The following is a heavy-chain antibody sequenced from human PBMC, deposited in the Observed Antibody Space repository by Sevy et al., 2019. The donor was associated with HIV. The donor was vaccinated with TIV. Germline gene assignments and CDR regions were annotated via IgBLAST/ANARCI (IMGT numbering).Heavy chain of an antibody. CDR3: ARGIYGSGSRLGLGY. Sequence: GGSLRLSCAASGFTFSSYWMTWVRQAPGKGLEWVANMRQDGSEKYYVDSVRDRFTISRDNAKNSRYLQMNSLRAEDTGVYYCARGIYGSGSRLGLGYWGQGTLVTVSS. D-gene: IGHD3-10*01. CDR1: GFTFSSYW. J-gene: IGHJ4*02. CDR2: MRQDGSEK. V-gene: IGHV3-7*01.